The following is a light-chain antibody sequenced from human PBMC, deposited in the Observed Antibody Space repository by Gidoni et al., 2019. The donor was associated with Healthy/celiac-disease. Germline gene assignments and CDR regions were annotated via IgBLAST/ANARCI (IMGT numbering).Light chain of an antibody. J-gene: IGKJ1*01. Sequence: EIVLTQSPATLSLSPGERATLSCRASQSVSSYLAWYQQKPGQAPRLLIYGASNRATGIPARFSGSGSGTDFTLTISSLEPEDFAVYYCQQRSNWPRFXXXTKVEIK. V-gene: IGKV3-11*01. CDR3: QQRSNWPR. CDR1: QSVSSY. CDR2: GAS.